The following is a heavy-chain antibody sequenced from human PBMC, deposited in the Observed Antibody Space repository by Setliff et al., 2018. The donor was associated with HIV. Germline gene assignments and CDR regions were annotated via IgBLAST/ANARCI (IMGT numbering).Heavy chain of an antibody. CDR3: ARGFLSIFGVVSYFDY. CDR2: IYSTGNT. CDR1: GGSISSGRYF. V-gene: IGHV4-31*03. D-gene: IGHD3-3*01. Sequence: CNVSGGSISSGRYFWSWIRQPPGGGLEWIGYIYSTGNTYYNPSLKSRVSISLDTSENQFSLKLSSVTAADTAVYYCARGFLSIFGVVSYFDYWGQGTLVTVSS. J-gene: IGHJ4*02.